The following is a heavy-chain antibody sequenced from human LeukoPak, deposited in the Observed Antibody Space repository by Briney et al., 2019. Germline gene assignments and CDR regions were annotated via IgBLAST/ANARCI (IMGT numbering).Heavy chain of an antibody. Sequence: PGGSLRLSCTASGFTFGDYAMSWVRQAPWKGLEWVGFIRSKAYGGTTEYAASVKGRFTISRDDSKSIAYLQMNSLKTEDTAVYYCTRVDYDSSGYYWYWGQGTLVTVSS. V-gene: IGHV3-49*04. CDR3: TRVDYDSSGYYWY. J-gene: IGHJ4*02. D-gene: IGHD3-22*01. CDR1: GFTFGDYA. CDR2: IRSKAYGGTT.